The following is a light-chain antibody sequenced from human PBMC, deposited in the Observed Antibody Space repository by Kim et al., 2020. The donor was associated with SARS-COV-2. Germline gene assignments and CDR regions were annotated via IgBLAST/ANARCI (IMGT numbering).Light chain of an antibody. Sequence: LSPRERATPSCRASQSGNSSYLGWYQQKPGQAPRALIYGASSRATCIPDRFSGSGSGTDFTLTISRLEPEDFAVYYCQQYGSSPYSCGQGTKLEI. CDR3: QQYGSSPYS. CDR1: QSGNSSY. CDR2: GAS. V-gene: IGKV3-20*01. J-gene: IGKJ2*03.